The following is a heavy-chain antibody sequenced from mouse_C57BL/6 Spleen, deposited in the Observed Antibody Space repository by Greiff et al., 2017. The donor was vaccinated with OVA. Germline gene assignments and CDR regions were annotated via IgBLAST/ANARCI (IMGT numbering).Heavy chain of an antibody. Sequence: VKLVESGAELVKPGASVKISCKASGYAFSSYWMNWVKQRPGKGLEWIGQIYPGDGDTNYNGKFKGKATLTADKSSSTAYMQLSSLTSEDSAVYFCARSDDGYPGAYWGQGTLVTVSA. V-gene: IGHV1-80*01. J-gene: IGHJ3*01. CDR1: GYAFSSYW. D-gene: IGHD2-3*01. CDR2: IYPGDGDT. CDR3: ARSDDGYPGAY.